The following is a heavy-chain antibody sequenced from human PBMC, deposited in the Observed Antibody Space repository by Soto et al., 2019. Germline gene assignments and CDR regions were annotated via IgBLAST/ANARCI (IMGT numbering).Heavy chain of an antibody. V-gene: IGHV3-23*01. J-gene: IGHJ4*02. D-gene: IGHD6-19*01. Sequence: GGSLRLSCAASGFTFSSYDMSWVRQAPGKGLEWVSTISGSGGSTYYADSVKGRFTISRDNSNNTLYLQMNSLRAEDTAVYYCAKDLFSTVAGFDYWGQGTLVTVSS. CDR1: GFTFSSYD. CDR3: AKDLFSTVAGFDY. CDR2: ISGSGGST.